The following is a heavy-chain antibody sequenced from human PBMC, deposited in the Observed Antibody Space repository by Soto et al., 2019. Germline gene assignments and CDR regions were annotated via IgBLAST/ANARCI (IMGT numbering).Heavy chain of an antibody. V-gene: IGHV3-11*06. CDR2: ISSSSSYT. D-gene: IGHD1-26*01. CDR1: GFTFSDNY. J-gene: IGHJ3*02. Sequence: GGSLRLSCAASGFTFSDNYMSWIRQAPGKGLEWVSYISSSSSYTNYVDSVKGRFTISRDNAKNSLYLQMNSLRAEDTAVYYCAREAPIVGATGDGAFDIWGQGTMVTVSS. CDR3: AREAPIVGATGDGAFDI.